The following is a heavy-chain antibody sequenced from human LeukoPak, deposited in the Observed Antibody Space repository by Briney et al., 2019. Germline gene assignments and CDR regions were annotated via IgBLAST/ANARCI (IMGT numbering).Heavy chain of an antibody. CDR3: ARALHDYVWGERQEYFQH. D-gene: IGHD3-16*01. J-gene: IGHJ1*01. CDR2: IIPILGIA. Sequence: GASVKVSCKASGGTFSSYAISWVRQAPGQGLEWMGRIIPILGIANYAQKFQGRVTITADKSTSTAYMELSSLRSEDTAVYYCARALHDYVWGERQEYFQHWGQGTLVTVSS. CDR1: GGTFSSYA. V-gene: IGHV1-69*04.